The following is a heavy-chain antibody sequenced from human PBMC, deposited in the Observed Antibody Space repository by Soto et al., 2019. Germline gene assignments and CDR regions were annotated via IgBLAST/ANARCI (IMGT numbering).Heavy chain of an antibody. D-gene: IGHD2-21*02. J-gene: IGHJ4*02. CDR2: ISYDGSDK. V-gene: IGHV3-30-3*01. Sequence: QVQLVESGGGVVQPGRSLRLSCAASGFTFSPYTMHWVRQPPGKGLEWVAVISYDGSDKYYADSVRGRFTISRDNSKNTLFLRMNRLRAEDTALYYFARGGGFCGADCYKGGIDYWGQGTLVTVSS. CDR3: ARGGGFCGADCYKGGIDY. CDR1: GFTFSPYT.